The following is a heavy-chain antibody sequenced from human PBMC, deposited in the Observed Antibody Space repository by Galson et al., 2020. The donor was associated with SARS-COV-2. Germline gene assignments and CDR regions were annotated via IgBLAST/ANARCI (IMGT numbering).Heavy chain of an antibody. D-gene: IGHD7-27*01. J-gene: IGHJ4*02. CDR1: GFIFSNYA. CDR2: IGGSGDTP. CDR3: VKGGWGTVIDF. Sequence: GGSLRLSCAASGFIFSNYAMSWVRQAPGKGLEWVSPIGGSGDTPYYADSVKGRFTISRDNSKTTLYLQMNSLRAEDTAVYYCVKGGWGTVIDFWGQGTLVTVSS. V-gene: IGHV3-23*01.